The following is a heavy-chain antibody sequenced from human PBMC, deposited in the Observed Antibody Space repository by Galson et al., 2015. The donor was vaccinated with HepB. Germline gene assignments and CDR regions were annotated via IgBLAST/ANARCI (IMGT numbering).Heavy chain of an antibody. V-gene: IGHV3-30*18. D-gene: IGHD3-22*01. Sequence: SLRLSCAASGFTFSSYGMHWVRQAPGKGMEWVAVISYDGSYKYSTDSVKSRFTISSDKSKNMLYLQMNSLRPEDTAVYYCAKDQFYYDSSGSFNGAFDIWGQGTMVTVSA. CDR1: GFTFSSYG. CDR3: AKDQFYYDSSGSFNGAFDI. J-gene: IGHJ3*02. CDR2: ISYDGSYK.